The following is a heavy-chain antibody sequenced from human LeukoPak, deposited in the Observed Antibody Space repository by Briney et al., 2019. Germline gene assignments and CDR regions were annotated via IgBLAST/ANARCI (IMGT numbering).Heavy chain of an antibody. J-gene: IGHJ4*02. D-gene: IGHD2-15*01. Sequence: GGSLKMSCSAPGYTFSSYGMHWVRQVPGKGLDWVAFIRYDGSNKYYADFVKGRFTISRDNSKNTLYLQMNSLRAEDTAVYYCAKDSCSGGSCYWNYWGQGTLVTVSS. V-gene: IGHV3-30*02. CDR2: IRYDGSNK. CDR1: GYTFSSYG. CDR3: AKDSCSGGSCYWNY.